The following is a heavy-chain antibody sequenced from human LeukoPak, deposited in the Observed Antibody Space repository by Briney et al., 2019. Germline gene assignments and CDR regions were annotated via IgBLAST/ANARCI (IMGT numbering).Heavy chain of an antibody. V-gene: IGHV4-30-2*01. D-gene: IGHD3-3*01. CDR2: IYHSGST. J-gene: IGHJ5*02. Sequence: SETLSLTCTVSGGSISSGGYYWSWIRQPPGKGLEWIGYIYHSGSTYYNPSLKSRVTISVDRSKNQFSLKLSSVTAADTAVYYCARGGNYDFWSGYPSGNWFDPWGQGTLVTVSS. CDR3: ARGGNYDFWSGYPSGNWFDP. CDR1: GGSISSGGYY.